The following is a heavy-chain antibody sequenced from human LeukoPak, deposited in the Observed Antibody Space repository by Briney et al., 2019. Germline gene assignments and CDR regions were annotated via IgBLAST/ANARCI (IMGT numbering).Heavy chain of an antibody. CDR1: GFTFSSYG. CDR3: ARGSDILTGYPENAFDI. CDR2: IWYDGSNK. V-gene: IGHV3-33*01. J-gene: IGHJ3*02. D-gene: IGHD3-9*01. Sequence: GGSLRLSCAASGFTFSSYGMHWVRQAPGKGLEWVAVIWYDGSNKYYADSVKGRFTISRDNSKNTLYLQMNSLRAEDTAVYYCARGSDILTGYPENAFDIWGQGTMVTVSS.